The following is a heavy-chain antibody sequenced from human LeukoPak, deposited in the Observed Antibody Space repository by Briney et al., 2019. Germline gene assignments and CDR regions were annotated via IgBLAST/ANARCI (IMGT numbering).Heavy chain of an antibody. CDR2: FDPEDGET. J-gene: IGHJ4*02. D-gene: IGHD1-26*01. V-gene: IGHV1-24*01. CDR3: ATVWELGY. CDR1: GGTFSSYT. Sequence: GSSVKVSCKASGGTFSSYTISWVRQAPGQGLEWMGGFDPEDGETIYAQKFQGRVTMTEDTSTDTAYMELSSLRSEDTAVYYCATVWELGYWGQGTLVTVSS.